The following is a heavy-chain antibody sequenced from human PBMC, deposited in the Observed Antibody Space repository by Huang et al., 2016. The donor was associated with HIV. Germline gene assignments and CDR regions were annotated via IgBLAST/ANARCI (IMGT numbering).Heavy chain of an antibody. CDR2: ISNDGTTT. J-gene: IGHJ3*02. Sequence: QGQLVESGGGVVRPGRSLRLSCAASGFSFSNYAMHWVRQAPGKRLELVTFISNDGTTTYVANSVKGRFTISRDNFKNTLYLQMNRLRGDDTAVYYCTREYTVAGAFDIWGQGTMVTVSS. CDR3: TREYTVAGAFDI. V-gene: IGHV3-30*01. CDR1: GFSFSNYA. D-gene: IGHD5-12*01.